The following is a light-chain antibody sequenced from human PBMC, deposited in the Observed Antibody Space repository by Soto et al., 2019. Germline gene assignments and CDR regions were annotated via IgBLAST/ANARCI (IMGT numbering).Light chain of an antibody. CDR1: QSVKSN. CDR2: GAS. V-gene: IGKV3-15*01. Sequence: EIVMTQSPATLSVSPGERATLSCRARQSVKSNLAWYQQKPGQAPRLLVYGASTGATGIPARFSGSGSGTEFTLTISSLQSEDFAIYYCQQYHNWPYTFGQGTKLEIK. J-gene: IGKJ2*01. CDR3: QQYHNWPYT.